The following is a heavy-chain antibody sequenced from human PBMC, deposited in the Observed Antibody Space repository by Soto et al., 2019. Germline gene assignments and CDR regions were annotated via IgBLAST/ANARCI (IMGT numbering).Heavy chain of an antibody. D-gene: IGHD2-15*01. Sequence: PXGSLRLSCVAFGFAFDTYDMHWVRQSPGMGLEWVAFISSGSDYLYYADSVKGRFTISRDNAKTSLYLQMNSLTEDDTALYYCASEFCSGGSCYARIFDYWGQGSLVTVSS. V-gene: IGHV3-21*04. CDR2: ISSGSDYL. J-gene: IGHJ4*02. CDR3: ASEFCSGGSCYARIFDY. CDR1: GFAFDTYD.